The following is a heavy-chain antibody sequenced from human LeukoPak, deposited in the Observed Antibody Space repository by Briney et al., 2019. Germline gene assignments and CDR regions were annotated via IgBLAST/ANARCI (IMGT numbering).Heavy chain of an antibody. CDR3: AKDSSVRYYDSSGYSPDAFDI. V-gene: IGHV3-53*04. D-gene: IGHD3-22*01. Sequence: GGSLRLSCAASGFTVSSNYMSWVRQAPGKGLEWVSVIYSGGSTYYADSVKGRFTISRHNSKNTLYLQMNSLRAEDTAVYYCAKDSSVRYYDSSGYSPDAFDIWGQGTMVTVSS. CDR1: GFTVSSNY. CDR2: IYSGGST. J-gene: IGHJ3*02.